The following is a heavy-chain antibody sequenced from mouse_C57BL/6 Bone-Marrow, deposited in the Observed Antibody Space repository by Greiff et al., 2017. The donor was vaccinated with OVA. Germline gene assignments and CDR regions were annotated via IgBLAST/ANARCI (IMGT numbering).Heavy chain of an antibody. Sequence: QVQLQQPGAELVKPGASVKLSCKASGYTFTSYWMQWVKQRPGQGLEWIGEIDPSDSYTNYNQKFKGKATLTVDTSSSTAYMQLSRLTSEDSAVYYCAIFYYYGWVYFDYWGQGTTLTVSS. CDR1: GYTFTSYW. V-gene: IGHV1-50*01. D-gene: IGHD1-1*01. J-gene: IGHJ2*01. CDR3: AIFYYYGWVYFDY. CDR2: IDPSDSYT.